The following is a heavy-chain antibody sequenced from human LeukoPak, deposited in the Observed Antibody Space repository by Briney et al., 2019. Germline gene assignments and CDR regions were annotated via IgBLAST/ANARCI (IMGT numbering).Heavy chain of an antibody. D-gene: IGHD3-22*01. CDR3: ARVRRNDSGGYVFDY. CDR1: GGTFSSEA. Sequence: AASVKVSCKASGGTFSSEAFIWVRQAPGQGLEWMGGIIPIFGRADYAQKFQDIVTITADKSTSTANMELSSLRSEDTAVYYCARVRRNDSGGYVFDYWGQGTLVTVSS. V-gene: IGHV1-69*06. CDR2: IIPIFGRA. J-gene: IGHJ4*02.